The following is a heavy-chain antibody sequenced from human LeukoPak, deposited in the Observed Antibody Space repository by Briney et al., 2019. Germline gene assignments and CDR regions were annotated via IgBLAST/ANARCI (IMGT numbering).Heavy chain of an antibody. CDR2: TFQGGGEI. Sequence: GGSLRLSCAVSGLTFSNYAMSWVRQAPGKGLEWVSSTFQGGGEIHYADSVRGRFTISRDNSRSTLFLQMNSLRGEDTAIYYCATYRQVMLPFEAWGRGTLVTVSS. D-gene: IGHD5-18*01. CDR3: ATYRQVMLPFEA. CDR1: GLTFSNYA. J-gene: IGHJ5*02. V-gene: IGHV3-23*01.